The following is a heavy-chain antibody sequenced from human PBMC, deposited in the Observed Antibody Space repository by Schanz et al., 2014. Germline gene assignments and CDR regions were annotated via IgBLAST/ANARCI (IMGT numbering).Heavy chain of an antibody. Sequence: QVQLVESGGGVVQPGRSLRLSCAASGFTFSSYGMHWVRQAPGKGLEWVAAMSYDGSIKYYGDSVKGRFTISRDNSKNTLYLHMNTLRSEDTAVYYCAKDSTHIDIVLVPTAIDYWGQGTLXTVSS. CDR2: MSYDGSIK. J-gene: IGHJ4*02. V-gene: IGHV3-30*18. CDR3: AKDSTHIDIVLVPTAIDY. CDR1: GFTFSSYG. D-gene: IGHD2-2*01.